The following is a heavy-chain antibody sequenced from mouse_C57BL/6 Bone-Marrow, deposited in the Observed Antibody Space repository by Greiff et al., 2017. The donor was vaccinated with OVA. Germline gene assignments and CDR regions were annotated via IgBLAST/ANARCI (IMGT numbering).Heavy chain of an antibody. J-gene: IGHJ2*01. D-gene: IGHD1-1*01. CDR2: IHPNSGST. Sequence: QVQLQQPGAELVKPGASVKLSCKASGYTFTSYWMHWVKQRPGQGLEWIGMIHPNSGSTNYNEKFKSKATLTVDKSSSTAYMQLSSLTSEDSAVYYCARGNYYGSSSFDDWGQGTTLTVSS. CDR1: GYTFTSYW. CDR3: ARGNYYGSSSFDD. V-gene: IGHV1-64*01.